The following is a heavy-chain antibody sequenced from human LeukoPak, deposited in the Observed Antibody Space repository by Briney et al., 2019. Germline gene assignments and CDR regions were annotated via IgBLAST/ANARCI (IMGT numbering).Heavy chain of an antibody. CDR3: ARDRESVEGP. J-gene: IGHJ5*02. D-gene: IGHD3-10*01. Sequence: GGSLRLSCAASGFTFRSYSMNWVRQAPGKGLEWVSSISSSSNYIYYADSVKGRFTISRDNAKNSLYLQMNSLTAEDTAVYYCARDRESVEGPWGQGTLVTVSP. CDR1: GFTFRSYS. CDR2: ISSSSNYI. V-gene: IGHV3-21*01.